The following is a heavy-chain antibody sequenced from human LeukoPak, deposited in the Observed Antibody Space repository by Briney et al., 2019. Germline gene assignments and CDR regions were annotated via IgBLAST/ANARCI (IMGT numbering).Heavy chain of an antibody. V-gene: IGHV3-74*01. D-gene: IGHD6-6*01. J-gene: IGHJ4*02. CDR3: ARGGVYSTSAVDY. CDR2: INSDGSST. Sequence: PGGSLRLSCAASGLTFSTYWMHWVRQAPGKGLVWVSRINSDGSSTIYADSVKGRFTISRDNAKNTLYLQMNSLRADDTAVYYCARGGVYSTSAVDYWGQGTLVTVSS. CDR1: GLTFSTYW.